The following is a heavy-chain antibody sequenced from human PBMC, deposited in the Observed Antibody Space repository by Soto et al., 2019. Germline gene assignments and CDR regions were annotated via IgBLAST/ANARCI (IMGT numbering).Heavy chain of an antibody. D-gene: IGHD1-1*01. CDR1: GCSFTNYW. CDR3: ARQKSTTGRWAAFDI. CDR2: IHPGESET. V-gene: IGHV5-51*01. J-gene: IGHJ3*02. Sequence: EVQLVPSGAEVKKPVESLKISCKGSGCSFTNYWIGWVRQMPGKGLEYMGIIHPGESETRYSPSLQGQVTISADKSIRTAYLQWSSLKASDSAIYYCARQKSTTGRWAAFDIWGQGTMVTVSS.